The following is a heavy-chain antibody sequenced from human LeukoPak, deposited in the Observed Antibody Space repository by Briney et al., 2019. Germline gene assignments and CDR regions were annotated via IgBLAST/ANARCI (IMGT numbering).Heavy chain of an antibody. D-gene: IGHD3-10*01. Sequence: SETLSLTCTVSGGSISSSSYYWGWIRKPPGKGLEWIGSIYYSGSTYYNPSLKSRVTISVDTSKTQFSLKLSSVTAADTAVYYCARHAKIGVRYYYGSGSSYYFDYWGQGTLVTVSS. CDR3: ARHAKIGVRYYYGSGSSYYFDY. J-gene: IGHJ4*02. CDR1: GGSISSSSYY. CDR2: IYYSGST. V-gene: IGHV4-39*01.